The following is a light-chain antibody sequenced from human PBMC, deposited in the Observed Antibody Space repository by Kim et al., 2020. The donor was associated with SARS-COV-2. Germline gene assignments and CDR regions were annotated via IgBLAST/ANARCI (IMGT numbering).Light chain of an antibody. J-gene: IGKJ1*01. CDR3: QQFDIYPRT. CDR1: RASSSA. CDR2: DAS. Sequence: ASVGDRLTITCRESRASSSALAWYRQKPGKPPELLIYDASSLKSGVPSRFSGSGSGTDFTLTISGLQPEDFATYYCQQFDIYPRTFGQGTKVDIK. V-gene: IGKV1-13*02.